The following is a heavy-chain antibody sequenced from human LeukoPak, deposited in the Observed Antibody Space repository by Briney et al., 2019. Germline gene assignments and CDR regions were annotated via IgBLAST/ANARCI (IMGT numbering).Heavy chain of an antibody. V-gene: IGHV4-59*08. J-gene: IGHJ6*02. D-gene: IGHD3-3*01. CDR3: ARHMGSTIFGVVIPSDYYYGMDV. CDR2: IYYSGST. Sequence: SETLSLTCTVSGGSISSYYWSWIRQPPGKGLEWIGYIYYSGSTNYNPSLKSRVTISVDTSRNQFSLKLSSVTAADTAVYYCARHMGSTIFGVVIPSDYYYGMDVWGQGTTVTVSS. CDR1: GGSISSYY.